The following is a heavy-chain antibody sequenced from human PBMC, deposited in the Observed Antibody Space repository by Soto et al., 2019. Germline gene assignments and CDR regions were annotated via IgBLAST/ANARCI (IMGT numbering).Heavy chain of an antibody. Sequence: EVQLLESGGGLVQPGGSLRLPCAASGFTFGIHAMSWVRQAPGKGLEWVSFISGSGGSTYYADSMKGRFTISRDNSKKTLYLQMNSLRGADPAVYYCGKGSAATNYFYYATDVWGQGTTVTVSS. V-gene: IGHV3-23*01. J-gene: IGHJ6*02. CDR3: GKGSAATNYFYYATDV. D-gene: IGHD2-15*01. CDR1: GFTFGIHA. CDR2: ISGSGGST.